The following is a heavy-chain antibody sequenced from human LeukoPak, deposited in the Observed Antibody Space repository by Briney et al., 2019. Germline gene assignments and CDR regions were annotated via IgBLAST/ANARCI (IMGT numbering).Heavy chain of an antibody. D-gene: IGHD2-8*01. CDR1: GFTFLNAW. V-gene: IGHV3-15*01. CDR3: TTENVVKVYRMANFDY. Sequence: GSLRLSCATSGFTFLNAWMSWVRQATGKGPEWGGRIRSKTDGGTTDYAPPVKGRFTISRDESKNTPLLQMHSLKTEDTAVYYCTTENVVKVYRMANFDYWGQGTLVTVSS. J-gene: IGHJ4*02. CDR2: IRSKTDGGTT.